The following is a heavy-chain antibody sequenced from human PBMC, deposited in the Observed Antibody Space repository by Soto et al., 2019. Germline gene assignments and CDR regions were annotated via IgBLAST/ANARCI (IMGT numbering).Heavy chain of an antibody. V-gene: IGHV3-23*01. CDR2: VSVSGGST. Sequence: EVQLLESGGGLVQPGGSLRLSCAASGFTFSTYAMSWVRQAPGKGLEWVSTVSVSGGSTYYADSVKGRFTISRDNSKNTLYLQMNSLRADDTAVYYCAKGVTIFGVAPPLAPFDYWGQGTLVTVSS. CDR3: AKGVTIFGVAPPLAPFDY. J-gene: IGHJ4*02. CDR1: GFTFSTYA. D-gene: IGHD3-3*01.